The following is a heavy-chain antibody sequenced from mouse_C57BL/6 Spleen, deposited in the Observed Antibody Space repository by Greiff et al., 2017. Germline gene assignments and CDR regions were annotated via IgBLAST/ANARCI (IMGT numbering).Heavy chain of an antibody. J-gene: IGHJ3*01. V-gene: IGHV6-3*01. CDR1: GFTFSNYW. CDR2: IRLKSDNYAT. D-gene: IGHD2-4*01. CDR3: TIDYDVTY. Sequence: EVKLVESGGGLVQPGGSMKLSCVASGFTFSNYWMNWVRQSPEKGLEWVAQIRLKSDNYATHYAESVKGRFTISRDDSKSSVYLQMNNLRAEDTGIYYCTIDYDVTYWGQGTLVTVSA.